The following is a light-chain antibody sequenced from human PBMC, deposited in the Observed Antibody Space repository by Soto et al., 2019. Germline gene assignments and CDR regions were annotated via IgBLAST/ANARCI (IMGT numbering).Light chain of an antibody. Sequence: QSALTQPASVSGSPGQSITISCTGSNSDIGGYDYVSWYQQHPGRAPKVLIFEVNKRPSGVSSRFSGSKSGNTASLTISGLRADDEADYYCLSYTGTGTRVFGTGTQLTVL. CDR2: EVN. CDR1: NSDIGGYDY. V-gene: IGLV2-14*01. CDR3: LSYTGTGTRV. J-gene: IGLJ1*01.